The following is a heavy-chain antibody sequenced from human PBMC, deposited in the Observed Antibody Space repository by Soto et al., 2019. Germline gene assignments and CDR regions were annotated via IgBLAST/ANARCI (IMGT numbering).Heavy chain of an antibody. V-gene: IGHV3-23*01. D-gene: IGHD6-13*01. CDR3: AKSPVSAAAPGWFDP. Sequence: PGGSLRLSCAASGFTFSSYAMSWVRQAPGKGLEWVSAISGSGGSTYYADSVKDRFTISRHNSKNTLYLQMNSLRAEDTAVYYCAKSPVSAAAPGWFDPWGQGTLVTVSS. CDR2: ISGSGGST. J-gene: IGHJ5*02. CDR1: GFTFSSYA.